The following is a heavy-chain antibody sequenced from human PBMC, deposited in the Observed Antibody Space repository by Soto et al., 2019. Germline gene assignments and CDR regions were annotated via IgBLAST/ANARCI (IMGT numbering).Heavy chain of an antibody. V-gene: IGHV6-1*01. D-gene: IGHD3-10*01. J-gene: IGHJ6*02. CDR3: ARERSSLGRFNRDYYYYGMDV. Sequence: SQTLSLTCAISGDSVSSNSAAWNWIRQSPSRGLEWLGGTYYRSKWYNDYAVSVKSRITINPDTSKNQFSLQLNSVTPEDTAVYYCARERSSLGRFNRDYYYYGMDVWGQGTTVTVSS. CDR1: GDSVSSNSAA. CDR2: TYYRSKWYN.